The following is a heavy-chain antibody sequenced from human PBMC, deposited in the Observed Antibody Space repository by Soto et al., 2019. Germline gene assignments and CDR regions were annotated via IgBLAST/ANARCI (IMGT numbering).Heavy chain of an antibody. V-gene: IGHV1-2*02. CDR1: VYTFTCYY. CDR3: ARERYQVISDGMDV. Sequence: SVKGDCKASVYTFTCYYVHWVREAPGQGLEWMGWINPETGGTSYAQKFQGRVTLSRDTSINTAYLELSRLRFDDAAVYFCARERYQVISDGMDVWGQGPTVTVSS. CDR2: INPETGGT. D-gene: IGHD2-2*01. J-gene: IGHJ6*01.